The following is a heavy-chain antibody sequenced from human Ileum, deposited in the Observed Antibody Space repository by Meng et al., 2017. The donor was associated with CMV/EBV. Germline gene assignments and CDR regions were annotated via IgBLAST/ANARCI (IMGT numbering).Heavy chain of an antibody. J-gene: IGHJ4*02. Sequence: ASVKVSCKASGYPFTSHYMHWLRQAPGQGPEWMGVINPSGNSRYYAQKFQGRVTMTRDTSTSTDYMEVSSLRSEDTAVYYCARLVTPRIPIDYWGQGTLVTVSS. V-gene: IGHV1-46*01. CDR2: INPSGNSR. D-gene: IGHD2-2*02. CDR1: GYPFTSHY. CDR3: ARLVTPRIPIDY.